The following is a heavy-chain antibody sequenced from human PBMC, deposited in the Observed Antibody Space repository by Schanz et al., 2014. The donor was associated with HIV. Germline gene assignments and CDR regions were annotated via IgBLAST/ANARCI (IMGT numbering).Heavy chain of an antibody. D-gene: IGHD4-17*01. Sequence: QVQLVQSGPEVKKPGASVKVSCKTSGYTFTSYDINWVRQAAGQGLEWMGWMNPNNDDTDYAQKFQARAPMTRHTSTSTAYMELSSLKSEDTAVYYCARGRETVTTYFDFWGQGTLVTVSS. V-gene: IGHV1-8*01. J-gene: IGHJ4*02. CDR1: GYTFTSYD. CDR2: MNPNNDDT. CDR3: ARGRETVTTYFDF.